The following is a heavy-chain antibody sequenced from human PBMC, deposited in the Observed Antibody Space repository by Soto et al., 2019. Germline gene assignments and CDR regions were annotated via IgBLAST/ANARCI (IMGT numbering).Heavy chain of an antibody. CDR1: GYTFTSYG. Sequence: QVQLVQSGAEVKKPGASVKVSCKASGYTFTSYGISWVRQAPGQGLEWMGWISAYNGNTNYAQKLQGRVTMTTDTSTSTAYMELRSLRSDDTAVYYCARQLAYCGGDCYTEPFDYWGQGTLVTVSS. J-gene: IGHJ4*02. D-gene: IGHD2-21*02. CDR2: ISAYNGNT. CDR3: ARQLAYCGGDCYTEPFDY. V-gene: IGHV1-18*04.